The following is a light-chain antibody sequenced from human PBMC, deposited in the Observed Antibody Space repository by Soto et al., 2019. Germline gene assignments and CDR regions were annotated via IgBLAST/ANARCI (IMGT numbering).Light chain of an antibody. CDR2: EVY. J-gene: IGLJ3*02. CDR1: SSDVGGYNS. CDR3: STCTSSNTWV. V-gene: IGLV2-14*01. Sequence: QSALTQPASVSGSPGQSITISCTGTSSDVGGYNSVCWHQQHPGKAPKLMIYEVYNRPSGVSDRFSAAKSGNTASLTISGLQADDETDYNCSTCTSSNTWVFGGGTKLTVL.